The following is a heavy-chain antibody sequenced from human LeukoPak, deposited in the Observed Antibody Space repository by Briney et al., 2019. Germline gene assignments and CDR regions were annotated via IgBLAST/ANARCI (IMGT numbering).Heavy chain of an antibody. CDR2: ISAYNGNT. CDR1: GYTFTSYG. V-gene: IGHV1-18*01. J-gene: IGHJ4*02. D-gene: IGHD6-13*01. CDR3: ASHPRSSSWYPN. Sequence: ASVKVSCKASGYTFTSYGISWVRQAPGQGLEWMGWISAYNGNTNYAQKLRGRVTMTTDTSTSTAYMELRSLRSDDTAVYYCASHPRSSSWYPNWGQGTLVTVSS.